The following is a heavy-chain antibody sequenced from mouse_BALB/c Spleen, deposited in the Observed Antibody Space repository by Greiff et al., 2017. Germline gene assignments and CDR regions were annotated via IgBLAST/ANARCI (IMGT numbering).Heavy chain of an antibody. V-gene: IGHV1-80*01. Sequence: QVQLKQSGAELVRPGSSVKISCKASGYAFSSYWMNWVKQRPGQGLEWIGQIYPGDGDTNYNGKFKGKATLTADKSSSTAYMQLSSLTSEDSAVYFCAREDYRYWDYWGQGTTLTVSS. CDR1: GYAFSSYW. CDR2: IYPGDGDT. J-gene: IGHJ2*01. CDR3: AREDYRYWDY. D-gene: IGHD2-14*01.